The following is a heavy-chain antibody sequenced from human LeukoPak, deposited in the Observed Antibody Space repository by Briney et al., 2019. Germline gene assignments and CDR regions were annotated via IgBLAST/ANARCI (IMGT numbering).Heavy chain of an antibody. CDR1: GYTFTSYD. D-gene: IGHD5-18*01. CDR3: ARKQWIQPAYYDY. V-gene: IGHV1-2*02. J-gene: IGHJ4*02. Sequence: ASVKVSCKASGYTFTSYDINWVRQAPGQGLEWMGWINPNSGGTNYAQKFQGRVTMTRDTSISTAYMELSRLRSDDTAVYYCARKQWIQPAYYDYWGQGTLVTVSS. CDR2: INPNSGGT.